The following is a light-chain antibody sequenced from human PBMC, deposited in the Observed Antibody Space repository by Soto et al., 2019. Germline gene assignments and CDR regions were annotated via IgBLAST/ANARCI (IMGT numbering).Light chain of an antibody. CDR1: SSDVGGYNY. J-gene: IGLJ1*01. V-gene: IGLV2-14*01. CDR3: SSYTRSTTISV. CDR2: EVS. Sequence: QAALTQPASVSGSPGQSITISCTGTSSDVGGYNYFSWYQQHPGKAPKLMIYEVSNRPSGVSNRFSGSRSGNTASLTISVLQAEDEADYYCSSYTRSTTISVFGTAPKLTVL.